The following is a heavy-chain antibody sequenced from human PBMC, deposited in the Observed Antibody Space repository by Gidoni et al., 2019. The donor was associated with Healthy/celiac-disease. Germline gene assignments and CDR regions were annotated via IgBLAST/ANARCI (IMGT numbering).Heavy chain of an antibody. CDR2: IYWDDDK. CDR1: GFSLSTSGVG. CDR3: AHEMATIFWGQEYNWFDP. Sequence: QITLKESGPTLVKPTQTLTLTCTFSGFSLSTSGVGVGWIRQPPGKAPEWLALIYWDDDKRYSPSLKSRLTITKDTSKNQVVLTMTNMDPVDTATYYCAHEMATIFWGQEYNWFDPWGQGTLVTVSS. V-gene: IGHV2-5*02. D-gene: IGHD5-12*01. J-gene: IGHJ5*02.